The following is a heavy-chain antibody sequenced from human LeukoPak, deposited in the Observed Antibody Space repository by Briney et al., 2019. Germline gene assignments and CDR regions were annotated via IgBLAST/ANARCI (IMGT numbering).Heavy chain of an antibody. D-gene: IGHD1-26*01. CDR2: ISGSGGST. J-gene: IGHJ4*02. Sequence: GGSLRLSCAASGFTFNSYGMTWFRQAPGKGLEWVSAISGSGGSTYYADSVKGRFTSSRDNSKNTLYLQMNSLRAEDTAVYYCTRDHGVGATDIDYWGQGTLVTVSS. CDR1: GFTFNSYG. CDR3: TRDHGVGATDIDY. V-gene: IGHV3-23*01.